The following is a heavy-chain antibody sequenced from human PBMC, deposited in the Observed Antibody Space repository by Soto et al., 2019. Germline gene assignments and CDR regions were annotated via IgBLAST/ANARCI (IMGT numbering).Heavy chain of an antibody. J-gene: IGHJ4*02. CDR1: GFTFSDSY. CDR3: ARLGATWDDY. CDR2: ISTSGSTI. Sequence: QVQLVESGGGLVKPGGSLRLSCAASGFTFSDSYMTWIRQAPGKGLEWVSYISTSGSTIYYADSVKGRFTISRDNARKSLYLQMSRLRAEDTAVYYCARLGATWDDYWGQGTLVTVSS. D-gene: IGHD1-26*01. V-gene: IGHV3-11*01.